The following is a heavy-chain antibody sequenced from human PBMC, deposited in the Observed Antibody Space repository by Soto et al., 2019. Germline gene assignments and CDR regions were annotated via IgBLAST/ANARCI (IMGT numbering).Heavy chain of an antibody. CDR1: GFSFEDND. J-gene: IGHJ4*02. Sequence: EVQLVESGGGLAQPGRSLRLSCVASGFSFEDNDMHWVRQVPGKGLEWVSSISTNSGAIKYADSVKGRLSLYRDNAKNPMDLQMNRLRDEDTAFYSCVKGTVSSSKAVCDHGGQGTRVTVSS. CDR2: ISTNSGAI. CDR3: VKGTVSSSKAVCDH. D-gene: IGHD2-2*01. V-gene: IGHV3-9*01.